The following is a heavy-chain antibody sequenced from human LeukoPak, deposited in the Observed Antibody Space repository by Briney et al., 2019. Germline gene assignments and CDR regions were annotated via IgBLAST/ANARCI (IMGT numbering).Heavy chain of an antibody. D-gene: IGHD3-22*01. CDR2: IWNDGSNK. CDR3: ARIHSLYYYDSSGYGAFDI. Sequence: PGGSLGLSCEASGFTFNSYWMSWVRQAPGKGLEWVADIWNDGSNKYYADSVKGRFTISRDNSKNSLYLQMNSLRAEDTAVYYCARIHSLYYYDSSGYGAFDIWGQGTMVTVSS. V-gene: IGHV3-33*08. J-gene: IGHJ3*02. CDR1: GFTFNSYW.